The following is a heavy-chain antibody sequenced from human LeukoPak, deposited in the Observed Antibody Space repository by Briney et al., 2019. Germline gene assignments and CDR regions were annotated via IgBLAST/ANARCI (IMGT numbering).Heavy chain of an antibody. CDR3: ARPFYYDNNGGEGMDV. CDR1: GFTFTRVN. CDR2: ITTSGTYI. D-gene: IGHD3-22*01. Sequence: PGGSLRLSCAASGFTFTRVNMNWVRQAPGKGLELVSSITTSGTYIYYADSVKGRLIISRDNAKNSLYLQMNSLRAEDTAVYYGARPFYYDNNGGEGMDVWGQGTTVTVSS. V-gene: IGHV3-21*06. J-gene: IGHJ6*02.